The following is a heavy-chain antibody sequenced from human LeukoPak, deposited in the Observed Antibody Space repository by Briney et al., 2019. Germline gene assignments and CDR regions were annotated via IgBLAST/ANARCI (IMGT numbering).Heavy chain of an antibody. J-gene: IGHJ4*02. Sequence: PGGSLRLSCAASGFTFSSYSINWVRQAPGMGLEWVSYISSSSTTIYYADSVKGRFTISRDNAKNSLYLQMNSLRAEDTAVYYCARDSIAVAGAIDYWGQGTLVTVSS. CDR1: GFTFSSYS. D-gene: IGHD6-19*01. V-gene: IGHV3-48*01. CDR3: ARDSIAVAGAIDY. CDR2: ISSSSTTI.